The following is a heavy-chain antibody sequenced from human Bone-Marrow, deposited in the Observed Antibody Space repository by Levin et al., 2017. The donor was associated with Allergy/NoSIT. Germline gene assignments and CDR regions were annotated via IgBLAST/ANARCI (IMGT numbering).Heavy chain of an antibody. CDR1: GFTFSSYS. V-gene: IGHV3-21*01. Sequence: GGSLRLSCAASGFTFSSYSMNWVRQAPGKGLEWVSSISSSSSYIYYADSVKGRFTISRDNAKNSLYLQMNSLRAEDTAVYYCARDAQDIVVVIAATGLDPWGQGTLVTVSS. CDR3: ARDAQDIVVVIAATGLDP. D-gene: IGHD2-15*01. J-gene: IGHJ5*02. CDR2: ISSSSSYI.